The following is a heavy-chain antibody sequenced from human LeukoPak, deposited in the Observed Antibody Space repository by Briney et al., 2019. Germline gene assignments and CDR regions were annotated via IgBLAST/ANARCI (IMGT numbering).Heavy chain of an antibody. CDR3: ARVLTDMLDFYYFYYMDV. D-gene: IGHD3-16*01. CDR1: GYSFSSYW. J-gene: IGHJ6*03. CDR2: IYPGDSDT. V-gene: IGHV5-51*01. Sequence: GESLKISCKGSGYSFSSYWIAWVRQMPGKGLEWMGIIYPGDSDTRYSPSFQGQVTISADKSISTAYLQWSSLKASDTAMYYCARVLTDMLDFYYFYYMDVWGKGTTVTISS.